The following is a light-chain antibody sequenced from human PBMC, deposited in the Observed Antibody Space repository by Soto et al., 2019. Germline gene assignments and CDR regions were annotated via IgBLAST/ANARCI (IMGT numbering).Light chain of an antibody. Sequence: DIQMTQSPSSVSASVGDRVTITCRASQGIASWLAWYQQKPGKAPNLLIYAASSLQSGVPSRFRGSGTWTDFTLPHSRLPPEDFATYYCQTANSFPRVTFGPGDKVDIK. J-gene: IGKJ3*01. CDR3: QTANSFPRVT. V-gene: IGKV1-12*01. CDR1: QGIASW. CDR2: AAS.